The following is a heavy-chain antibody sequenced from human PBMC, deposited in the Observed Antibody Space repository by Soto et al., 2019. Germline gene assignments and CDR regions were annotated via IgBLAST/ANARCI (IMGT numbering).Heavy chain of an antibody. V-gene: IGHV3-21*01. Sequence: GGSLRLSCAASGFTFSSYSMNWVRQAPGKGLEWVSSISSSSSYIYYADSVKGRFTISRDNAKNSLYLQMNSLRAEDTAVYYCAREGRMVRGVIITWGQGTLVTVSS. J-gene: IGHJ5*02. CDR3: AREGRMVRGVIIT. CDR2: ISSSSSYI. D-gene: IGHD3-10*01. CDR1: GFTFSSYS.